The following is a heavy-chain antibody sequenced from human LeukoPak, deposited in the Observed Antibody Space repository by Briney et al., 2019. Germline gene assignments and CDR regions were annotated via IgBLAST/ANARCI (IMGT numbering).Heavy chain of an antibody. CDR3: AASGSYSMTRNWFDP. CDR2: ISGSGGST. CDR1: GFTFSSYA. Sequence: GGSLRLSCAASGFTFSSYAMSWVRQAPGKGLEWVSAISGSGGSTYYADSVKGRFTISRDNSKNTLYLQMNSLRAEDTAVYYCAASGSYSMTRNWFDPWGQGTLVTVSS. D-gene: IGHD1-26*01. V-gene: IGHV3-23*01. J-gene: IGHJ5*02.